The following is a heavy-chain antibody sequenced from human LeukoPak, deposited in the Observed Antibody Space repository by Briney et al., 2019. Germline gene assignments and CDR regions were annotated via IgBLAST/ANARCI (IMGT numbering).Heavy chain of an antibody. V-gene: IGHV1-2*06. D-gene: IGHD3-10*01. CDR1: GYTFTSCY. J-gene: IGHJ4*02. CDR3: ARKDGTGFDY. CDR2: INPSSGGT. Sequence: ASVKASCKASGYTFTSCYIHWVRQAPGQGLEWMGRINPSSGGTNDAQKFQGRVTMTRDTSISTAYMELSSLRSDDTAVYYCARKDGTGFDYWGQGTLVTVSS.